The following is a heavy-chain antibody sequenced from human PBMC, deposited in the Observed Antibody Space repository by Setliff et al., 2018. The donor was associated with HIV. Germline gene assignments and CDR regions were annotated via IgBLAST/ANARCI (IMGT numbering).Heavy chain of an antibody. CDR3: ARWGDGYNSYDS. CDR1: GDSVSGYY. CDR2: VYYDAST. Sequence: SETLSLTCGVSGDSVSGYYWIWIRQPPGKGLEWIGTVYYDASTIYTPSLNSRVIISVDTSKSQSSLNLSSVTAADTAVYYCARWGDGYNSYDSWGQGTLVTVSS. J-gene: IGHJ4*02. D-gene: IGHD5-12*01. V-gene: IGHV4-59*02.